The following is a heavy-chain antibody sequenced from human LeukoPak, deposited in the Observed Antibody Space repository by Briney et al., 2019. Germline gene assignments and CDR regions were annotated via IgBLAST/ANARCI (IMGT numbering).Heavy chain of an antibody. CDR1: GGSFSGYY. J-gene: IGHJ6*02. D-gene: IGHD2-2*01. V-gene: IGHV4-34*01. CDR3: ARGSSIVVVPAANYYYYGMDV. Sequence: SETLSLTCAVYGGSFSGYYWSWIRQPPGKGLGWIGEINHSGSTNYNPSLKSRVTISVDTSKNQFSPKLSSVTAADTAVYYCARGSSIVVVPAANYYYYGMDVWGQGTTVTVSS. CDR2: INHSGST.